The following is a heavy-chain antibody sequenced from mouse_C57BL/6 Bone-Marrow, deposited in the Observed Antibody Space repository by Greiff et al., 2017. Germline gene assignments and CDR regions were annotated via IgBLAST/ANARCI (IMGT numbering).Heavy chain of an antibody. Sequence: EVQLQESVAELVRPGASVKLSCTASGFNFKNTYMHWVKQRPEQGLEWIGRIDPANGNTKYAPKFQGKATITADTSSNTAYLQLSSLTSEDTAIYYCARRGYYGYEYFDYWGQGTTLTVSS. J-gene: IGHJ2*01. CDR2: IDPANGNT. CDR1: GFNFKNTY. CDR3: ARRGYYGYEYFDY. D-gene: IGHD2-2*01. V-gene: IGHV14-3*01.